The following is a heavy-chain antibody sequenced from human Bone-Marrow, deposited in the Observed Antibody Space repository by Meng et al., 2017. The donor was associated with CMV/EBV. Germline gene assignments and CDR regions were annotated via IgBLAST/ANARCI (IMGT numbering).Heavy chain of an antibody. Sequence: GGSLRLSCGASGFTFRSYNMIWVRQAPGKGLEWVSSISSSSGYMYYADSVKGRFTISRDNAKKSLYLQMNSLRAEDTAVYYCARDYSYDYWGQGTLVTVSS. CDR3: ARDYSYDY. D-gene: IGHD4-11*01. CDR1: GFTFRSYN. CDR2: ISSSSGYM. J-gene: IGHJ4*02. V-gene: IGHV3-21*01.